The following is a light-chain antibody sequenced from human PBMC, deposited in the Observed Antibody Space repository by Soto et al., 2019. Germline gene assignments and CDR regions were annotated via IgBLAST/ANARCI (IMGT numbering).Light chain of an antibody. CDR2: AVT. J-gene: IGLJ1*01. V-gene: IGLV2-14*01. CDR1: SSDVGGYNY. Sequence: QSALTQAASVSGSPGQSITISCTGTSSDVGGYNYVSWYQQHPGKAPKLMIYAVTDRPSGVSSRFSGSKSGNTASLTISGLQAEDEADYYCSSYTSSSTLFGTGTKV. CDR3: SSYTSSSTL.